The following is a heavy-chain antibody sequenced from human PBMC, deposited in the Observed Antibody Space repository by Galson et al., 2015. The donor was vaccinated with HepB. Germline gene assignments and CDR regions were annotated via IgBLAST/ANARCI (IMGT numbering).Heavy chain of an antibody. Sequence: SVKVSCKASGYSFTDYYIHWVRQAPGQGLEWMGWMHPKSGKTQYAQKFQDRVTMTRDTSISTAYMELGSLTSDDTATYYCARVPHGDCSGGTCFSWGMDYWGQGTLVIVS. CDR3: ARVPHGDCSGGTCFSWGMDY. V-gene: IGHV1-2*02. J-gene: IGHJ4*02. D-gene: IGHD2-15*01. CDR1: GYSFTDYY. CDR2: MHPKSGKT.